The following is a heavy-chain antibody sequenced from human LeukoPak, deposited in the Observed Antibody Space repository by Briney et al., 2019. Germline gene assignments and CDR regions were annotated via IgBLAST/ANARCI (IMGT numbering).Heavy chain of an antibody. J-gene: IGHJ3*02. CDR1: GFTFDDYA. CDR2: ISWNSGSI. CDR3: VGQLSEDDAFDI. Sequence: GGSLRLSCAASGFTFDDYAMHWVRQAPGKGLEWVSGISWNSGSIGYADSVKGRFTISRDNAKNSLYLQMNSLRAEDTALYYRVGQLSEDDAFDIWGQGTMVTVSS. D-gene: IGHD5-18*01. V-gene: IGHV3-9*01.